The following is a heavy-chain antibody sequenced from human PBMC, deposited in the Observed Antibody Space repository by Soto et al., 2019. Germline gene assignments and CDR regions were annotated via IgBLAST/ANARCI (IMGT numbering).Heavy chain of an antibody. Sequence: QITLKESGPTLVKPTQTLTLTCTFSGFSLTTRGVGVGWIRQPPGKALECLALIYWDDDKRYSPSLQSRLTITKDTSKNQMVLTMTHVDPVYTATYFCAHTPNYYQYVWFDPWGQGTLVSVSS. CDR3: AHTPNYYQYVWFDP. D-gene: IGHD3-16*01. CDR2: IYWDDDK. CDR1: GFSLTTRGVG. V-gene: IGHV2-5*02. J-gene: IGHJ5*02.